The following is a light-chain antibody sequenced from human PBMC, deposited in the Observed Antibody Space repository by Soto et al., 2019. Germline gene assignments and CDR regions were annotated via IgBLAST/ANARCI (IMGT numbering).Light chain of an antibody. CDR1: NSNIGSDYG. J-gene: IGLJ1*01. Sequence: QSVLTQPPSVSGAPGQRVTISCTGTNSNIGSDYGVHWYQQFPGTAPKLLIYGNSNRPSGVPDQFSGSKSGTSASLAITGLQAEDEADYYCQSYDRSLRACVFGTGTKLTVL. V-gene: IGLV1-40*01. CDR2: GNS. CDR3: QSYDRSLRACV.